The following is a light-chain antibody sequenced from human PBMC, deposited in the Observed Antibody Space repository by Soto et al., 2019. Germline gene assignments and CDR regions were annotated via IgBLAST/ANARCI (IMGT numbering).Light chain of an antibody. CDR2: EVS. J-gene: IGLJ1*01. Sequence: QSALTQPASVSGSPGQSITISCTGTRSGVGGYNLVSWYQHHPRKAPKLVIYEVSERPSGVSYRFSGSKSGNTASLTISGLQAGDEADYYCCSYAGSVDHYVFGTGTKVTVL. V-gene: IGLV2-23*02. CDR1: RSGVGGYNL. CDR3: CSYAGSVDHYV.